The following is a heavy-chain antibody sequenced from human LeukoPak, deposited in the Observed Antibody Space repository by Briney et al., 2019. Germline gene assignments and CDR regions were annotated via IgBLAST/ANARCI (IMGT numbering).Heavy chain of an antibody. CDR3: ARAQDYFSSIVY. D-gene: IGHD2-2*01. J-gene: IGHJ4*02. V-gene: IGHV3-30*03. CDR1: GGSFSGYY. CDR2: ISYDGNTE. Sequence: LSLTCAVYGGSFSGYYWSWIRQPPGKGLEWVAVISYDGNTEFYADAVKGRFTISRDKSKNTLYLQMNSLRAEDTAVYYCARAQDYFSSIVYWGQGALGTVSS.